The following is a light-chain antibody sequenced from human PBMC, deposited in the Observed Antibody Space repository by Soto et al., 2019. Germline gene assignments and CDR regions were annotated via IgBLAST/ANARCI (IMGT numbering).Light chain of an antibody. V-gene: IGKV1-12*01. J-gene: IGKJ4*01. CDR3: QQANSFPLT. Sequence: DIQMTQSPSSVSASVGDRVTITCRASQGISNWLAWYQQKPGKAPKLLIYAASSLQSGVPSRFSGSGFGTDFTLTISSLQPEDFATYYCQQANSFPLTFGGGTTVELK. CDR1: QGISNW. CDR2: AAS.